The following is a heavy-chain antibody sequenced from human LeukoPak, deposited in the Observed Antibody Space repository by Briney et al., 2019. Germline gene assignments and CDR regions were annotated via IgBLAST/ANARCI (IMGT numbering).Heavy chain of an antibody. CDR1: GFTFSSYS. D-gene: IGHD3-10*01. Sequence: GGSLRLSCAASGFTFSSYSMNWVRQAPGKGLEWVSYINSSSSTIYYADSVKGRFTISRDNAKNSLYLQMNSLRDEDTAVYYCARDPKTRTYYYGSGSHWGQGTLVTVSS. CDR2: INSSSSTI. CDR3: ARDPKTRTYYYGSGSH. J-gene: IGHJ4*02. V-gene: IGHV3-48*02.